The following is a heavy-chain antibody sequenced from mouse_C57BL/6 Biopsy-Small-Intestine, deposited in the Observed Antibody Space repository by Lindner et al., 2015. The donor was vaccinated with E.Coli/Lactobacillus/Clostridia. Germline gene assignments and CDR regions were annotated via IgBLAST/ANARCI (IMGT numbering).Heavy chain of an antibody. V-gene: IGHV1S12*01. CDR3: ARTPAGHRPNILDY. D-gene: IGHD3-1*01. Sequence: SVKVSCKTSGYNFTTYAIHWVRQAPGQRPEWMGWINGGDDLLRYSENFQARLTLTRDTSASAVYIDLTGLRCEDTAVYYCARTPAGHRPNILDYWGQGTLVTVSS. J-gene: IGHJ4*01. CDR1: GYNFTTYA. CDR2: INGGDDLL.